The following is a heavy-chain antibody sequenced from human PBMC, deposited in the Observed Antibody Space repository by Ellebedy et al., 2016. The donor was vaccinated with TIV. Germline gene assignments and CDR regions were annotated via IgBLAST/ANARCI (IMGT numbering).Heavy chain of an antibody. Sequence: GESLKISCAASGFTFNTYDMTWVRQAPGQGLEWVSLIRASGGSSDYADSVKGRFTISRDNSKNTLYLQMNSLRAEDMAIYYCAKPPEQWLIHTGLDSWGQGTLVTVAS. V-gene: IGHV3-23*01. J-gene: IGHJ4*02. CDR1: GFTFNTYD. CDR3: AKPPEQWLIHTGLDS. CDR2: IRASGGSS. D-gene: IGHD6-19*01.